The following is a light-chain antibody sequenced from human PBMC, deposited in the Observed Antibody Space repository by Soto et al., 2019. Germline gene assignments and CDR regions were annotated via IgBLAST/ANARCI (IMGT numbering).Light chain of an antibody. CDR2: VNSDGSH. V-gene: IGLV4-69*01. CDR3: QTSGTGIRV. Sequence: QLVLTQSPSASSSLGASVKLTCTLSSWHSNYAIAWHQQQPEKGPRYLMKVNSDGSHRKGDGIPDRFSGSSSGAQRYLTISSLQSEDEADYYCQTSGTGIRVCGSGTKLTVL. J-gene: IGLJ1*01. CDR1: SWHSNYA.